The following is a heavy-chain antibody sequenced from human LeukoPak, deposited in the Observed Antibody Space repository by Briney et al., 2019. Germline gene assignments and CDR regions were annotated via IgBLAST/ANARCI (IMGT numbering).Heavy chain of an antibody. D-gene: IGHD3-10*01. CDR1: SGSISTSNYY. CDR2: IFYSGST. CDR3: ARQYGSGSD. Sequence: SETLSLTCTVSSGSISTSNYYWGWVRQPPGKALEWIGNIFYSGSTYYSPSLKSRVTISLDTSRNQFSLKLNSVTAADTAVYYCARQYGSGSDWGQGTLVTVSS. J-gene: IGHJ4*02. V-gene: IGHV4-39*07.